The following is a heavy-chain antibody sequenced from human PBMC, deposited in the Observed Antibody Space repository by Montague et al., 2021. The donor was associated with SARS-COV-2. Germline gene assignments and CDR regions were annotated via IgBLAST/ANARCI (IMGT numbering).Heavy chain of an antibody. Sequence: SETLSLTCTVSGGSISSSNWSWIWHPPGTGLEWIGNIYYSGSTNYNPTLTSRVTISVDTSTNQFSLKLSSVTAADTAVSYCARDWGDYGDYVPRGAFDIWGQGTMVTVSS. D-gene: IGHD4-17*01. V-gene: IGHV4-59*01. J-gene: IGHJ3*02. CDR1: GGSISSSN. CDR3: ARDWGDYGDYVPRGAFDI. CDR2: IYYSGST.